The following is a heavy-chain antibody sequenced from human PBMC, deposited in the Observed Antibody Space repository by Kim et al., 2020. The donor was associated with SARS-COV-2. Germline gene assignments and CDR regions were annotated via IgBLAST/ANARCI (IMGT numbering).Heavy chain of an antibody. D-gene: IGHD3-10*01. CDR1: GGSISSSSYY. Sequence: SETLSLTCTVSGGSISSSSYYWGWIRQPPGKGLEWIGSIYYSGSTYYNPSLKSRVTISVDTSKNQFSLKLSSVTAADTAVYYCARQGITMVRGLRPLYYYYGMDVWGQGTTVTVSS. J-gene: IGHJ6*02. V-gene: IGHV4-39*01. CDR3: ARQGITMVRGLRPLYYYYGMDV. CDR2: IYYSGST.